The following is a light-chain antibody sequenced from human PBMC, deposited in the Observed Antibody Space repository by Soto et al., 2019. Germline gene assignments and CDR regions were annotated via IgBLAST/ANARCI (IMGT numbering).Light chain of an antibody. J-gene: IGKJ5*01. CDR2: KAS. Sequence: XLSASVGDRVTITCRASQSISSWLAWYQQKPGKAPKLLIYKASSLESGVPSRFSGSGSGTEFTLTISSLQPDDFATYYCQQYNSYSITFGQGTRLEIK. CDR3: QQYNSYSIT. V-gene: IGKV1-5*03. CDR1: QSISSW.